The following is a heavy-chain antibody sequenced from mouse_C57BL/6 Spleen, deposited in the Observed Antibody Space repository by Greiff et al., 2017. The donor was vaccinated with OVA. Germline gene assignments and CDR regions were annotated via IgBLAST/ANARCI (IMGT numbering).Heavy chain of an antibody. CDR1: GFTFSNYW. CDR3: TVSTGTNYFDY. V-gene: IGHV6-3*01. J-gene: IGHJ2*01. Sequence: EVKLLESGGGLVQPGGSMKLSCVASGFTFSNYWMNWVRQSPEKGLEWVAQIRLKSDNYATHYAESVKGRFTISRDDSKSSVYLQMNNLRAEDTGIYYCTVSTGTNYFDYWGQGTTLTVSS. CDR2: IRLKSDNYAT. D-gene: IGHD4-1*02.